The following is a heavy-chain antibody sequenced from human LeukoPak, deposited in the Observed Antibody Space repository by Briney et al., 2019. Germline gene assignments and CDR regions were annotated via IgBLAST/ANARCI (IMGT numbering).Heavy chain of an antibody. V-gene: IGHV3-73*01. Sequence: PGGSLRLSCAASGFTFSGSAXHWVXQDSGXXLEWVGRIRSKANSYATAYAASVKGRFTISRDDSKNTAYLQMNSLKTEDTAVYYCTLLTQLSIVGATDFDYWGQGTLVTVSS. CDR3: TLLTQLSIVGATDFDY. CDR2: IRSKANSYAT. D-gene: IGHD1-26*01. J-gene: IGHJ4*02. CDR1: GFTFSGSA.